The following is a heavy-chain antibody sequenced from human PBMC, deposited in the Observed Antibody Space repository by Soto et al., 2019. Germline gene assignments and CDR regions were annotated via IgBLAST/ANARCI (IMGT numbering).Heavy chain of an antibody. Sequence: EVHLEESGGGLVQPGGSLRLSCEPSGFTFSSRWMTWVRQVPGKGLEWVANIKQDENGKDYVDSVKGRFTISRANAKNSLYLQMNSLRAEDTAVYYCATHDGPAAAGLVLDFWGQGTLVTVSS. J-gene: IGHJ4*02. D-gene: IGHD6-13*01. CDR1: GFTFSSRW. CDR2: IKQDENGK. V-gene: IGHV3-7*02. CDR3: ATHDGPAAAGLVLDF.